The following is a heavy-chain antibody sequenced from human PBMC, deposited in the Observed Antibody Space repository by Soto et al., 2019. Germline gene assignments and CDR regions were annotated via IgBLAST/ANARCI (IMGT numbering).Heavy chain of an antibody. CDR2: ISYDGSNK. CDR1: GFTFSSSG. V-gene: IGHV3-30-3*01. Sequence: PGGSLRLSCGASGFTFSSSGMHWVRQAPGKGLEWVTVISYDGSNKDYADSVKGRFTISRDNSKNTLYLQMNSLRADDTAVYYCARDVFDPWGQGTLVTVSS. CDR3: ARDVFDP. J-gene: IGHJ5*02.